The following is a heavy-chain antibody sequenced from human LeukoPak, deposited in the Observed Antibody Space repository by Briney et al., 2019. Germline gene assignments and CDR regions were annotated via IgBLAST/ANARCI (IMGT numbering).Heavy chain of an antibody. D-gene: IGHD2-2*01. CDR2: IQSDGSNT. Sequence: PGGSLRLSCAPAGFTLSTFDIHWVRQAPGKGLEWVTPIQSDGSNTYYANSVKGRFTISRDNPKHTLYLQMNRLRPEDTAVYYGATHHFSLKYDFGYWGQGTLVIVSS. V-gene: IGHV3-30*02. CDR3: ATHHFSLKYDFGY. J-gene: IGHJ4*02. CDR1: GFTLSTFD.